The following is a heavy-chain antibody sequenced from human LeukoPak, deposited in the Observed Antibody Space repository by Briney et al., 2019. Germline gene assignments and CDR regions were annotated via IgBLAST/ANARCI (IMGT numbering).Heavy chain of an antibody. V-gene: IGHV3-21*01. CDR2: ISSSSSYI. J-gene: IGHJ4*02. Sequence: GGSLRLSCAASGFTFSSYAMSWVRQAPGKGLEWVSSISSSSSYIYYADSVKGRFTISRDNAKNSLYLQMNSLRAEDTAVYYCARYCSSTSCDTGRWGQGTLVTVSS. D-gene: IGHD2-2*01. CDR3: ARYCSSTSCDTGR. CDR1: GFTFSSYA.